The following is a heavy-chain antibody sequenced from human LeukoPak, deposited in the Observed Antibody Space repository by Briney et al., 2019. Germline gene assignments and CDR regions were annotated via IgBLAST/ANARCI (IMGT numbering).Heavy chain of an antibody. D-gene: IGHD6-19*01. CDR2: IHYSGST. V-gene: IGHV4-59*01. Sequence: PSETLSLTCTVSGGSISGYYWSWIRQPPGKGLEWIGCIHYSGSTNYNPSLKSRVTISLDMSKNQFSLKLNSVTAADTAVYYCAREGQWLPDWFDPWGQGTLVIVSS. CDR3: AREGQWLPDWFDP. J-gene: IGHJ5*02. CDR1: GGSISGYY.